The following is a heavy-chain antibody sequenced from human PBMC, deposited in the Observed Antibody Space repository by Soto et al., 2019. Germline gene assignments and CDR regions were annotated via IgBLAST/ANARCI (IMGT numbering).Heavy chain of an antibody. CDR3: ARERKTVTTYYYYGMDV. J-gene: IGHJ6*02. Sequence: KVSCKASGGTFSSYAISWVRQAPGQGLEWMGGIIPIFGTSNYAQKFQGRVTITADESTSTAYMELSSLRSEDTAVYYCARERKTVTTYYYYGMDVWGQGTTVTVSS. D-gene: IGHD4-17*01. V-gene: IGHV1-69*01. CDR1: GGTFSSYA. CDR2: IIPIFGTS.